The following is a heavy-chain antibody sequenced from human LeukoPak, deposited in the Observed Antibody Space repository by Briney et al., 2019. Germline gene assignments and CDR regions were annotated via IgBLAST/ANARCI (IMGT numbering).Heavy chain of an antibody. V-gene: IGHV3-48*03. CDR2: ISTSGSTI. CDR3: ARDSPGYSFDY. D-gene: IGHD5-18*01. CDR1: GFTFSGYE. Sequence: PGGSLRLSCAASGFTFSGYEMNWVRQAPGKGLEWVSCISTSGSTIYYADSVKGRFTISRDNARNSLYLQMNSLRAEDTAIYYCARDSPGYSFDYWGQGTLVTVSS. J-gene: IGHJ4*02.